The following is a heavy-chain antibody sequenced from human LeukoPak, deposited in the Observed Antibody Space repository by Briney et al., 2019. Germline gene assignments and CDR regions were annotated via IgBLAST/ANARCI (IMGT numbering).Heavy chain of an antibody. V-gene: IGHV3-23*01. J-gene: IGHJ4*02. CDR3: AKNPGSGGSCYCSY. CDR2: ISGSGGST. Sequence: PGGSLRLSCAASGFTFSSYAMSWVRQAPGKGLEWVSAISGSGGSTYYADSVKGRFTISRDNSKNTLYLQMNSLRAEDTAVYYCAKNPGSGGSCYCSYWGQGTLVTVSS. CDR1: GFTFSSYA. D-gene: IGHD2-15*01.